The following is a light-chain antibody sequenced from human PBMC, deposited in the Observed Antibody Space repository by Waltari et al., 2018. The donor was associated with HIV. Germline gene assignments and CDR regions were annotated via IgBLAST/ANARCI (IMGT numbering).Light chain of an antibody. V-gene: IGLV1-47*01. CDR2: RNN. CDR3: AAWDDTRVV. Sequence: QSVLTQPPSASGTPGQRVTISCSGSSSNIGSNYVYWYQQLPGTAPKLLIYRNNQRPLGVPDRSSGSKSGISGSLAISVLRSDDEADYYCAAWDDTRVVFGGGTKLTVL. CDR1: SSNIGSNY. J-gene: IGLJ3*02.